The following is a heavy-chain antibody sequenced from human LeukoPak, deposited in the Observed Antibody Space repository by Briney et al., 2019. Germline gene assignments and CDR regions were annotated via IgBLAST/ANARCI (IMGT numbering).Heavy chain of an antibody. CDR2: FDPEDGET. Sequence: ASVKVSCKVSGYTLTELSMHWVRRAPGKGLEWMGGFDPEDGETIYAQKFQGRVTMTEDTSTDTAYMELSSLRSEDTAVYYCATGTFLVGATVADYWGQGTLVTVSS. V-gene: IGHV1-24*01. D-gene: IGHD1-26*01. CDR1: GYTLTELS. CDR3: ATGTFLVGATVADY. J-gene: IGHJ4*02.